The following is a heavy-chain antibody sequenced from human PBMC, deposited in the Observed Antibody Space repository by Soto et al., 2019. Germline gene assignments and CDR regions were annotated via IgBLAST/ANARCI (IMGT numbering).Heavy chain of an antibody. CDR1: GFTFSSYA. J-gene: IGHJ6*02. Sequence: GGSLRLSCAASGFTFSSYAMSWVRQAPGKGLEWVSAISGSGGSTYYADSVKARFTISRDNSKNTLYLQMNSLRAEDTAVYYCAKDLYGLDFGVVILHYYGMDVWGQGTTVTVSS. V-gene: IGHV3-23*01. D-gene: IGHD3-3*01. CDR3: AKDLYGLDFGVVILHYYGMDV. CDR2: ISGSGGST.